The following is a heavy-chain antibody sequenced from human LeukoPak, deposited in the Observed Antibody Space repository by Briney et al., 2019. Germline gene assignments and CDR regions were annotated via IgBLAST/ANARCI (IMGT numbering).Heavy chain of an antibody. CDR1: GYTFTSYT. D-gene: IGHD1-26*01. Sequence: ASVKVSCKASGYTFTSYTISWVRQAPGQGLEWMGWIGTYNGNTNYAQKLQGRVTMTTDTSTSTAYMELRSLRSDDTAVYYCARELGSGTYYGFDYWGQGTLVTVSS. V-gene: IGHV1-18*01. J-gene: IGHJ4*02. CDR3: ARELGSGTYYGFDY. CDR2: IGTYNGNT.